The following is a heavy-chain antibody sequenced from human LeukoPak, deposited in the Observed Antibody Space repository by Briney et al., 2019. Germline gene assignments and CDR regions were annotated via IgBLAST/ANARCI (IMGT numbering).Heavy chain of an antibody. Sequence: GGSLRLSCAASGFTFSNAWMSWVRQPPGKGLEWVGRIKSKFDGGTKDYAAAVKGSFVISRDGSKNTLYLQMNSLKTEDTAVYDCPPLPTTDFAYWGQGTLDTVSS. V-gene: IGHV3-15*01. CDR2: IKSKFDGGTK. D-gene: IGHD1-1*01. J-gene: IGHJ4*02. CDR3: PPLPTTDFAY. CDR1: GFTFSNAW.